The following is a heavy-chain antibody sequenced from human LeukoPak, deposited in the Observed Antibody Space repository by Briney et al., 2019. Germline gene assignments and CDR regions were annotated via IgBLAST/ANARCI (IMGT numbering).Heavy chain of an antibody. J-gene: IGHJ6*02. Sequence: GGSLRLSCAASGFTFSDYYMSWIRQAPGKGLEWVSYISSSGSTIYYADSVKGRFTISRDNAKSSLYLQMNSLRAEDTAVYYCARDQEVITDYYYYYGMDVWGQGTTVTVSS. D-gene: IGHD3-22*01. CDR1: GFTFSDYY. CDR3: ARDQEVITDYYYYYGMDV. V-gene: IGHV3-11*01. CDR2: ISSSGSTI.